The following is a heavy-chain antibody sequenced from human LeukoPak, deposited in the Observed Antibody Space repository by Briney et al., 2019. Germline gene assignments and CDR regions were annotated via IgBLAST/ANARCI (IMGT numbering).Heavy chain of an antibody. V-gene: IGHV4-59*01. CDR3: ARSRGSGWSEDYFDC. CDR2: IYYSGST. D-gene: IGHD6-19*01. Sequence: SETLSLTCTVSGVSISSYYWSWIRQPPGKGLEWIGYIYYSGSTNYNPSLKSRVTISVDTSKNQFSLKLSSVTAADTAVYYCARSRGSGWSEDYFDCWGQGTLVTVSS. J-gene: IGHJ4*02. CDR1: GVSISSYY.